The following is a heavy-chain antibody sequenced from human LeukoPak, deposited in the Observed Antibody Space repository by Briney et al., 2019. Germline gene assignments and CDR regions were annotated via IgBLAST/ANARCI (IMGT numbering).Heavy chain of an antibody. CDR3: ARDGVRVGYCSSTSCPGNFQH. CDR2: INPNSGGT. Sequence: ASVKVSCKASGYTFTGYYMHWVRQAPGRGLEWMGWINPNSGGTNYAQKFQGRVTMTRDTSISTAYMELSRLRSDDTAVYYCARDGVRVGYCSSTSCPGNFQHWGQGTLVTVSS. J-gene: IGHJ1*01. D-gene: IGHD2-2*01. V-gene: IGHV1-2*02. CDR1: GYTFTGYY.